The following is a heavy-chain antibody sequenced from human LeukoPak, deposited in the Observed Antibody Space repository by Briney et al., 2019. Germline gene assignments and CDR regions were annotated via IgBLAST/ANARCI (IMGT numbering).Heavy chain of an antibody. Sequence: GGSLRLSCAASGFTFDDYAMHWVRQAPGKGLEWVSGISWNSGSIGYADSVKGRFTISRDNAKNSLYLQMNSPRAEDTALYYCAKADDFWSGYYDYWGQGTLVTVSS. D-gene: IGHD3-3*01. V-gene: IGHV3-9*01. CDR3: AKADDFWSGYYDY. CDR2: ISWNSGSI. J-gene: IGHJ4*02. CDR1: GFTFDDYA.